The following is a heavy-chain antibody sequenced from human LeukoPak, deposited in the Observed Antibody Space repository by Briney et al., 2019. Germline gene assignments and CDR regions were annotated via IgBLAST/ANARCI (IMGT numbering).Heavy chain of an antibody. CDR2: IYYSGSS. Sequence: SETLSLTCTVSGGSMSTYYWSWVRQPPGKGLEWIGFIYYSGSSNYNPPLKSRVTISVDTSKNQFSLRLSSVTAADTAVYYCARIDCSSSSCPDAFDVWGQGTMVTVSS. V-gene: IGHV4-59*01. CDR1: GGSMSTYY. CDR3: ARIDCSSSSCPDAFDV. J-gene: IGHJ3*01. D-gene: IGHD2-2*01.